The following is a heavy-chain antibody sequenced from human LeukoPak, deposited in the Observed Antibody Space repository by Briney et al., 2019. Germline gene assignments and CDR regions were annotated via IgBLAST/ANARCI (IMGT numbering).Heavy chain of an antibody. CDR3: SLMDTAMGPFDY. J-gene: IGHJ4*02. CDR2: INHSGST. V-gene: IGHV4-34*01. CDR1: GGSFSGYY. Sequence: SETLSLTCAVYGGSFSGYYWSWIRQPPGKGLEWIGEINHSGSTNYNPPLKSRVTISVDTSKNQFSLKLSSVTAADTAVYYCSLMDTAMGPFDYWGQGTLVTVSS. D-gene: IGHD5-18*01.